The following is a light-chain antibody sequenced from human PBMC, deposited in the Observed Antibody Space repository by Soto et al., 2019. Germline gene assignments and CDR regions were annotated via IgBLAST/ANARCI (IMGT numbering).Light chain of an antibody. Sequence: QSALTQPASVSGSPGQSITISCTGTSSDVGGYNYVSWYQHHPGKAPRVVIYDVSNRPSVISYRFSGSKSGNTASLTISGLPAEDEADYYCSSYSTSSTPYIFGTGTKLTVL. V-gene: IGLV2-14*03. CDR2: DVS. CDR1: SSDVGGYNY. CDR3: SSYSTSSTPYI. J-gene: IGLJ1*01.